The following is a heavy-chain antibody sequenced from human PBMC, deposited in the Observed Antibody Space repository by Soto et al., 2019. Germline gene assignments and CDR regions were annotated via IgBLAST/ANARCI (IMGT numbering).Heavy chain of an antibody. D-gene: IGHD3-22*01. Sequence: SVKVSCKASGGTFSSYAISWVRQAPGQGLEWMGGIIPIFGTANYAQKFQGRVTMTRDTSTSTVYMELSSLRSEDTAVYYCARPIYDTDAFDIWGQGTMVTVSS. CDR2: IIPIFGTA. J-gene: IGHJ3*02. V-gene: IGHV1-69*05. CDR3: ARPIYDTDAFDI. CDR1: GGTFSSYA.